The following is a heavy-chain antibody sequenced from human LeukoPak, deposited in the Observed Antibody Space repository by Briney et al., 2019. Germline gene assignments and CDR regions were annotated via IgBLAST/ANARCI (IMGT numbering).Heavy chain of an antibody. CDR2: ISGSGGST. CDR3: AKGYRIAVAVNYFDY. J-gene: IGHJ4*02. V-gene: IGHV3-23*01. CDR1: GVTFSSYA. D-gene: IGHD6-19*01. Sequence: GGSLRLSCAASGVTFSSYAMSWVRQAPGKGLEWVSAISGSGGSTYYADSVKGRFTISRDNSKNTLYLQMNSLRAEDTAVYYCAKGYRIAVAVNYFDYWGQGTLVTVSS.